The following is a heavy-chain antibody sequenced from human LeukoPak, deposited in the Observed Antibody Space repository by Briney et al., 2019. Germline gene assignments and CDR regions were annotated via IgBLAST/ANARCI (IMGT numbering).Heavy chain of an antibody. CDR2: IWYDGSNK. CDR3: ARDGTVTAGPFDP. Sequence: GGSLRLSCAAPGITFSSFGMHWLRQAPGKGLEWVAFIWYDGSNKYYADSVKGRFTISRDNSKNTLYLQMNSLRAEDTAVYYCARDGTVTAGPFDPWGRGTLVTVSS. V-gene: IGHV3-33*01. J-gene: IGHJ5*02. D-gene: IGHD4-11*01. CDR1: GITFSSFG.